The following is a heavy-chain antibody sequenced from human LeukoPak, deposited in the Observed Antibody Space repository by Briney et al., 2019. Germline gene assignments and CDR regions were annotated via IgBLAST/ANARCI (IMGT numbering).Heavy chain of an antibody. J-gene: IGHJ4*02. Sequence: ASMKVSCKASGYTFTGYYMHWVRQAPGQGLEWMGWINPNSGGTNYAQKFQGWVTMTRDTSISTAYMELSRLRSGDTAVYYCARGGYSSGWSVFDYWGQGTLVTVSS. CDR1: GYTFTGYY. V-gene: IGHV1-2*04. D-gene: IGHD6-19*01. CDR3: ARGGYSSGWSVFDY. CDR2: INPNSGGT.